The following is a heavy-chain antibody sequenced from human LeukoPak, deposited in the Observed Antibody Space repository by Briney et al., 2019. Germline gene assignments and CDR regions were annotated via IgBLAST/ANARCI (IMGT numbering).Heavy chain of an antibody. CDR3: AKSAVAGTNYYYGMDV. Sequence: GGSLRLSCAASEFTFDDYTMHWVRKAPGKGLEWISLISWDGGSTYYADSVKGRFTISRDNSKNSLYLQMNSLRTEDTALYYCAKSAVAGTNYYYGMDVWGQGTTVTVSS. CDR2: ISWDGGST. CDR1: EFTFDDYT. J-gene: IGHJ6*02. V-gene: IGHV3-43*01. D-gene: IGHD6-19*01.